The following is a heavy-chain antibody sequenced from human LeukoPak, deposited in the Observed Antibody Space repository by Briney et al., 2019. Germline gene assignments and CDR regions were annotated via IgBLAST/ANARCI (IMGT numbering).Heavy chain of an antibody. Sequence: GGSLRLSCAASGFTFSSYSMNWVRQAPGKGLEWVSSISSSGSYIYYADSVKGRFTISRDNAKNSLYLQMNSLRAEDTAVYYCARVISDSSGYYYIDYWGQGTLVTVSS. CDR1: GFTFSSYS. V-gene: IGHV3-21*01. CDR3: ARVISDSSGYYYIDY. D-gene: IGHD3-22*01. CDR2: ISSSGSYI. J-gene: IGHJ4*02.